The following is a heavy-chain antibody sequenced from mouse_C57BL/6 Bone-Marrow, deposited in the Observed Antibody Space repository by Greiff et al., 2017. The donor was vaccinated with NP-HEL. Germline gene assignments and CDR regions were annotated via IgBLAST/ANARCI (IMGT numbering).Heavy chain of an antibody. V-gene: IGHV1-26*01. D-gene: IGHD6-1*01. Sequence: LVQPGASVKISCKASGYTFTDYYMTWVKQSHGKSLEWIGDINPNNGGTSHNQKFTGKAPLTVDKSSSTAYMELRSLTSEDSAVYYWARECDCDVWGTGTTDTVSS. J-gene: IGHJ1*03. CDR2: INPNNGGT. CDR1: GYTFTDYY. CDR3: ARECDCDV.